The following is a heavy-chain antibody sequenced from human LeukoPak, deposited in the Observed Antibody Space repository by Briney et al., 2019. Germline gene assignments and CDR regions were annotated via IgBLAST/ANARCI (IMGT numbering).Heavy chain of an antibody. D-gene: IGHD2-15*01. V-gene: IGHV3-48*01. CDR1: GFTFSSYS. Sequence: GGSLRLSCAASGFTFSSYSMNWVRQAPGKGLEWVSYITSSSSTIHYADSVKGRFTISRDNSKNTLFLQINSLRAEDTAVYYCAKNGDRGAFCSGGTCYPYYYYYMDVWGKGTTVTISS. J-gene: IGHJ6*03. CDR3: AKNGDRGAFCSGGTCYPYYYYYMDV. CDR2: ITSSSSTI.